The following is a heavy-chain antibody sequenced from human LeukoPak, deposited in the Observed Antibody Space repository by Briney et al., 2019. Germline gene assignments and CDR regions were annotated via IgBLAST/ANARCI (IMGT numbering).Heavy chain of an antibody. CDR2: LSPSGDKT. J-gene: IGHJ4*02. CDR3: AKDSGWIEFDD. Sequence: GGSLRLSCAASGFTFSSHGMNWVRQAPGKGLEWASGLSPSGDKTYYADSVRGRFTISRDNSKNTVYLQMNSLGAEDTAVYYCAKDSGWIEFDDWGQGTLVTVSS. CDR1: GFTFSSHG. V-gene: IGHV3-23*01. D-gene: IGHD2-2*03.